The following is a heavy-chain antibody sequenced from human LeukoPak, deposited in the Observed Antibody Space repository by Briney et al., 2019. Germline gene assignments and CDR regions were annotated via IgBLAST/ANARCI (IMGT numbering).Heavy chain of an antibody. V-gene: IGHV3-7*01. Sequence: PGGSLRLSCAASGFTFSSYWMSWVRQAPGKGLEWVADIKQDGSEKYYVDSVKGRFTISRDNAKNSLYLQMNSLRAEDTAVYYCARPRRWRGGSVVVVPAATSHDAFDIWGQGTMVSVSS. CDR2: IKQDGSEK. CDR3: ARPRRWRGGSVVVVPAATSHDAFDI. J-gene: IGHJ3*02. CDR1: GFTFSSYW. D-gene: IGHD2-2*01.